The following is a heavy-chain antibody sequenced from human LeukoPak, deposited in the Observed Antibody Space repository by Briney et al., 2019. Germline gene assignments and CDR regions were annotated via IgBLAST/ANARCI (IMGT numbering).Heavy chain of an antibody. V-gene: IGHV4-39*01. CDR3: ASQQEYDFGSAPTGAFDI. CDR2: IYYSGST. D-gene: IGHD3-3*01. Sequence: SETLSLTCTVSGGSISSSSYYWGWIRQPPGKGLEWIGSIYYSGSTYYNPSLKSRVTISVDTSKNQFSLKLSSVTAADTAVYYCASQQEYDFGSAPTGAFDIWGQGTMVTVYS. J-gene: IGHJ3*02. CDR1: GGSISSSSYY.